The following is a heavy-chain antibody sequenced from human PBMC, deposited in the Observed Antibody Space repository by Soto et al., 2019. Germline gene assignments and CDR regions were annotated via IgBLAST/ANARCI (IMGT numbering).Heavy chain of an antibody. Sequence: ASVKVSCKASGYTFTSYAMHWVRQAPGQRLEWMGWINAGNGNTKYSQKFQGRVTITRDTSASTAYMELSSLRSEDTAVYYCARVVHDYYYYGMDVWGQGTTVPVSS. V-gene: IGHV1-3*01. CDR2: INAGNGNT. J-gene: IGHJ6*02. CDR3: ARVVHDYYYYGMDV. CDR1: GYTFTSYA.